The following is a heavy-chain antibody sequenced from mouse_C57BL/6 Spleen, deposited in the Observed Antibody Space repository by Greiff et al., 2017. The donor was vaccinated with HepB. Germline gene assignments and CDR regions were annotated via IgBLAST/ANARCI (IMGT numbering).Heavy chain of an antibody. CDR2: ISDGGSYT. Sequence: DVKLQESGGGLVKPGGSLKLSCAASGFTFSSYAMSWVRQTPEKRLEWVATISDGGSYTYYPDNVKGRFTISRDNAKNNLYLQMSHLKSEDTAMYYCARDRGGLRVYWYFDVWGTGTTVTVSS. D-gene: IGHD2-4*01. CDR1: GFTFSSYA. J-gene: IGHJ1*03. CDR3: ARDRGGLRVYWYFDV. V-gene: IGHV5-4*01.